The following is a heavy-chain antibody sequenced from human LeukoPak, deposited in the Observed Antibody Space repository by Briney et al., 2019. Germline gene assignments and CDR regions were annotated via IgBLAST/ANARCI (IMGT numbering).Heavy chain of an antibody. Sequence: SETLSLTYAVYGGSFSGYYWSWIRQPPGKGLEWIGEIYHSGSTNYNPSLKSRVTISVDKSKNQFSLKLSSVTAADTAVYYRARTRYYYNSRSYGAPYYFDYWGQGTLVTVSS. D-gene: IGHD3-10*01. V-gene: IGHV4-34*01. CDR3: ARTRYYYNSRSYGAPYYFDY. CDR1: GGSFSGYY. J-gene: IGHJ4*02. CDR2: IYHSGST.